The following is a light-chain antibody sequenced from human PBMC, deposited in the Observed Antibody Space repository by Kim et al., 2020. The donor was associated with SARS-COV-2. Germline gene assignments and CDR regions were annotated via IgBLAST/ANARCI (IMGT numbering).Light chain of an antibody. CDR3: SSFTSSDIYV. V-gene: IGLV2-18*02. Sequence: QSALTQPPSVSGSPGQSVTISCTGTSSDVGSYNRVSWYQQPPGTAPKLMIYEVSNRPSGVPDRFSGSKSGNTASLTISGLQPEDEADYYYSSFTSSDIYVFGTGTKVTVL. CDR2: EVS. J-gene: IGLJ1*01. CDR1: SSDVGSYNR.